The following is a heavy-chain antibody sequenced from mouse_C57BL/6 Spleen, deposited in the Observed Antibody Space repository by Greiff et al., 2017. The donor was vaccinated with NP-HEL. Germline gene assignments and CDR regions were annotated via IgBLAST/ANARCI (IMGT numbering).Heavy chain of an antibody. CDR3: ARGELGLFDY. J-gene: IGHJ2*01. Sequence: VKVVESGAELVKPGASVKISCKASGYAFSSYWMNWVKQRPGKGLEWIGQIYPGDGDTNYNGKFKGKATLTADKSSSTAYMQLSSLTSEDSAVYFCARGELGLFDYWGQGTTLTVSS. D-gene: IGHD4-1*01. CDR1: GYAFSSYW. CDR2: IYPGDGDT. V-gene: IGHV1-80*01.